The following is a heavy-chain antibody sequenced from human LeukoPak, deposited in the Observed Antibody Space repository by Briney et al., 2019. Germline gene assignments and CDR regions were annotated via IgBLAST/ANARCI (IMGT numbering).Heavy chain of an antibody. D-gene: IGHD5-18*01. CDR2: ISGSGGST. CDR3: ARVGYSYGYPNWFDP. CDR1: GFTFSSYA. J-gene: IGHJ5*02. V-gene: IGHV3-23*01. Sequence: PGGSLRLSCAASGFTFSSYAMSWVRQAPGKGLEWVSAISGSGGSTYYADSVKGRFTISRDNSKNTLYLQMNSLRAEDTAVYYCARVGYSYGYPNWFDPWGQGTLVTVSS.